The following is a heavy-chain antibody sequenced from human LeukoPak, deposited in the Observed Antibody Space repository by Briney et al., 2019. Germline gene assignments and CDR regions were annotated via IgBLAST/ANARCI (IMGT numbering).Heavy chain of an antibody. V-gene: IGHV3-23*01. Sequence: GGSLRLSCAASGFTFSSSAMSWVRQAPGKGLEWVAAISDTGRLSYYADSVKGRFTISRDNSKNTLYLQMNSLRAEDTAVYYCARGAGYNYPYYFDYWGQGTLVTVSS. CDR1: GFTFSSSA. D-gene: IGHD5-24*01. CDR2: ISDTGRLS. CDR3: ARGAGYNYPYYFDY. J-gene: IGHJ4*02.